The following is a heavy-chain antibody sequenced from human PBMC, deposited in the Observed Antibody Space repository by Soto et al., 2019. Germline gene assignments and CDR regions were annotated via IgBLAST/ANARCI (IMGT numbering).Heavy chain of an antibody. D-gene: IGHD1-26*01. V-gene: IGHV1-18*01. J-gene: IGHJ6*02. Sequence: ASVKVSFKASGYTFTSYGISWVRQAPGQGLEWMGWISAYNGNTNYAQKLQGRVTMTTDTSTSTAYMELRSLRSDDTAVYYCARDRELLALYYYYGMDVWGQGTTVTVSS. CDR2: ISAYNGNT. CDR3: ARDRELLALYYYYGMDV. CDR1: GYTFTSYG.